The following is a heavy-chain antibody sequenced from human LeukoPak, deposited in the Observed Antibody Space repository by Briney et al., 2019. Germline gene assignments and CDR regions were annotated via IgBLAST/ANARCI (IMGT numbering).Heavy chain of an antibody. Sequence: GGSLRLSCAASGFTFSTYGMHWVRQAPGKGLEWVSSISSSSSYIYYADSVKGRFTISRDNAKNSLYLQMNSLRAEDTAVYYCARDLVVVPAAIGYWGQGTLVTVSS. V-gene: IGHV3-21*01. J-gene: IGHJ4*02. CDR1: GFTFSTYG. D-gene: IGHD2-2*01. CDR3: ARDLVVVPAAIGY. CDR2: ISSSSSYI.